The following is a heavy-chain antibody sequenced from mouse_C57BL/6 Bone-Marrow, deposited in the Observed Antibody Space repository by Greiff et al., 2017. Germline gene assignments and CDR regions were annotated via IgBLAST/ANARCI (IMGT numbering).Heavy chain of an antibody. CDR3: ARDARLPFDATDD. CDR2: SRNKANDYTT. V-gene: IGHV7-1*01. J-gene: IGHJ4*01. Sequence: EVMLVESGGGLVQSGRSLRLSCATSGFTFSDFYMAWVRQAPGQGLEWIAASRNKANDYTTEYSASVKGRFIVSRATPQSLLYLQMNALRAEDTAIDFCARDARLPFDATDDWGQGTTVTVSS. D-gene: IGHD2-4*01. CDR1: GFTFSDFY.